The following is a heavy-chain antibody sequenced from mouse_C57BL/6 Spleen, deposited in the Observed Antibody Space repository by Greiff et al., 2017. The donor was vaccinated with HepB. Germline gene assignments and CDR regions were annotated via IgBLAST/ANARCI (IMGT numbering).Heavy chain of an antibody. Sequence: EVQGVESGGGLVKPGGSLKLSCAASGFTFSSYAMSWVRQTPEKRLEWVATISDGGSYTYYPDNVKGRFTISRDNAKNNLYLQMSHLKSEDTAMYYCARGGLLRGYAMDYWGQGTSVTVSS. J-gene: IGHJ4*01. CDR1: GFTFSSYA. CDR2: ISDGGSYT. D-gene: IGHD1-1*01. V-gene: IGHV5-4*01. CDR3: ARGGLLRGYAMDY.